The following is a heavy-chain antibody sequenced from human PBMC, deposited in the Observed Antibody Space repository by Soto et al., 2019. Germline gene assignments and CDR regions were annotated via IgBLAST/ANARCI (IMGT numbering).Heavy chain of an antibody. D-gene: IGHD6-6*01. CDR3: ARDLSSSDPWFDP. Sequence: PGGSLRLSCAASGFTFSSYWMSWVRQAPGKGLEWVANIKQDGSEKYYVDSVKGRFTISRDNAKNSLYLQKNSLRAEDTAVYYCARDLSSSDPWFDPWGQGTLVTVSS. CDR1: GFTFSSYW. CDR2: IKQDGSEK. V-gene: IGHV3-7*01. J-gene: IGHJ5*02.